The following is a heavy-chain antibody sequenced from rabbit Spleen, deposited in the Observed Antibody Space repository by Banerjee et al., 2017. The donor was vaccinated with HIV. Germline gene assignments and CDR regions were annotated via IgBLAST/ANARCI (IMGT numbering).Heavy chain of an antibody. D-gene: IGHD1-1*01. J-gene: IGHJ6*01. Sequence: QQQLEESGGGLVKPGGTLTLTCKASGVSFSSSSYMCWVRQAPGKGLEWIACVDTGSSGFTYFASWAKGRFTISKTSSTTVALQMTSLTAADTATYFCARDTSSSFSSYGMDLWGQGTLVTVS. V-gene: IGHV1S45*01. CDR2: VDTGSSGFT. CDR1: GVSFSSSSY. CDR3: ARDTSSSFSSYGMDL.